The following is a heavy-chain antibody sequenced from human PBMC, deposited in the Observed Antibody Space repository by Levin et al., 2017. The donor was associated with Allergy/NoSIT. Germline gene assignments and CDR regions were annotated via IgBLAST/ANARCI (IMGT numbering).Heavy chain of an antibody. CDR3: ARETTIVGATGGFDY. CDR2: ISYDGSNK. CDR1: GFTFSSYA. Sequence: GGSLRLSCAASGFTFSSYAMHWVRQAPGKGLEWVAVISYDGSNKYYADSVKGRFTISRDNSKTTLYLQMNSLRAEDTAVYYCARETTIVGATGGFDYWGQGTLVTVSS. V-gene: IGHV3-30*04. D-gene: IGHD1-26*01. J-gene: IGHJ4*02.